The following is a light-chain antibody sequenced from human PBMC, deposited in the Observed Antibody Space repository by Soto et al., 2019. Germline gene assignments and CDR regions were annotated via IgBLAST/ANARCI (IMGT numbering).Light chain of an antibody. V-gene: IGKV1-5*03. J-gene: IGKJ1*01. Sequence: NMTQSAATRSTVVLGRLSIICNASQTISSCVAWYQQKPGKASNLLIYKASILESGVPSRFRGSGAGTQFTLTIRSLQPDDCATYYCQQYHTFSRKFGQGTKVDIK. CDR2: KAS. CDR3: QQYHTFSRK. CDR1: QTISSC.